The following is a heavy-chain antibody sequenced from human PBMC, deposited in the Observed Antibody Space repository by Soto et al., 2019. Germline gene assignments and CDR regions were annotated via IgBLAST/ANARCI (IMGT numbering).Heavy chain of an antibody. Sequence: QVQLVQSGAEVKKPGSSVKVSCKASGGTFSSYAISWVRQAPGQGLEWMGGIIPIFGTANYAQKFQGRVTITADESTSTAYMELSSLRSEDTAVYYCARDSRFWPYGDYLYYDGMDVWGQGTTVTVSS. CDR1: GGTFSSYA. J-gene: IGHJ6*02. D-gene: IGHD4-17*01. V-gene: IGHV1-69*01. CDR3: ARDSRFWPYGDYLYYDGMDV. CDR2: IIPIFGTA.